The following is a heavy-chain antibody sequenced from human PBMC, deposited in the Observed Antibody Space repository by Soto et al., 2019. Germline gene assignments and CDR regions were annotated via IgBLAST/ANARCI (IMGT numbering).Heavy chain of an antibody. J-gene: IGHJ4*02. CDR1: GGLFSSYA. Sequence: QEQLVQSGAEVKKSGSSVKVSCKDTGGLFSSYAVSWVRQAPGQGLEWMGGIIPVFDTVYYAQKFQGRVTITAAESTHTAYMELSSLRYEDTDMYYCARGGSGYVWFNEFWGQGTLVTVSS. CDR2: IIPVFDTV. D-gene: IGHD3-22*01. V-gene: IGHV1-69*01. CDR3: ARGGSGYVWFNEF.